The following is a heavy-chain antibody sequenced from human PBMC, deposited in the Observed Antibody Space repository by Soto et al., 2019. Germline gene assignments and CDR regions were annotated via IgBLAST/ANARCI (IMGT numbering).Heavy chain of an antibody. D-gene: IGHD3-22*01. V-gene: IGHV1-69*12. CDR1: GGTFSSYA. CDR2: IIPIFGTA. Sequence: QVQLVQSGAEVKKPGSSVKVSCKASGGTFSSYAISWVRQAPGQGLEWMGGIIPIFGTANYAQKFQGRVTITANESTSTAYMELSSLSSEDTDVYYCASPYYYDSSGYYDSLWAFDIWGQGTMVTVSS. CDR3: ASPYYYDSSGYYDSLWAFDI. J-gene: IGHJ3*02.